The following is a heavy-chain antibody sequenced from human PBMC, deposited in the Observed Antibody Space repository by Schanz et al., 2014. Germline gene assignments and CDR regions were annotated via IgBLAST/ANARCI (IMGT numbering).Heavy chain of an antibody. D-gene: IGHD3-10*01. CDR3: ARGAGGGSGTYYGAYYNYYYMDV. V-gene: IGHV4-59*01. J-gene: IGHJ6*03. CDR1: AAFISRYY. CDR2: VNYIGST. Sequence: QVQLQESGPGLVKPSETLSLTCTVSAAFISRYYWSWFRQAPGKGLEWIGYVNYIGSTKYNPSLESRVTTSADTAKKQFSLKMTSVTTADTAVYYCARGAGGGSGTYYGAYYNYYYMDVWGKGTTVTVSS.